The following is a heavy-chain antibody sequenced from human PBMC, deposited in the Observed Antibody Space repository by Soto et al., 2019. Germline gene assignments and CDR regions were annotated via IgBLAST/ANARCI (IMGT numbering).Heavy chain of an antibody. CDR2: VTADGGT. Sequence: EVQVLESGGGLVQPGGSLRLSCEGSGFTVSSHAMTWIRQAPGKGPEWVSTVTADGGTNYANSVKGRFAMSRDTSENTMYLEINSLGAEDTAAYYCAPHVSCSGGSCQYDAFAIRGQGTMVTVSS. V-gene: IGHV3-23*01. CDR3: APHVSCSGGSCQYDAFAI. CDR1: GFTVSSHA. J-gene: IGHJ3*02. D-gene: IGHD2-15*01.